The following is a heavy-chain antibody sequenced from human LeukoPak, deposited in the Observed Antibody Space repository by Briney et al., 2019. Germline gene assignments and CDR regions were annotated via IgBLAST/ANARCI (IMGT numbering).Heavy chain of an antibody. V-gene: IGHV3-48*01. CDR2: NSSSSSTI. J-gene: IGHJ3*02. D-gene: IGHD4-23*01. CDR3: ARDSTTVVTRAAFDI. CDR1: GFTFSSYS. Sequence: PGGSLRLSCAASGFTFSSYSMNWVRQAPGKGLEWVSYNSSSSSTIYYADSVKGRFTISRDNAKNSLYLQMNSLRAEDTAVYYCARDSTTVVTRAAFDIWGQGTMVTVSS.